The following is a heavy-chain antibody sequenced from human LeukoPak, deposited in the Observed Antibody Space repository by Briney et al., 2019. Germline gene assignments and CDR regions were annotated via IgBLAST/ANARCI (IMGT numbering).Heavy chain of an antibody. D-gene: IGHD4-17*01. CDR1: VFTVTSTS. CDR2: IRGDRST. CDR3: ARRRGGYGDGDFDY. Sequence: PGGSLRLSCAASVFTVTSTSRIWVRQAPGKGVECVSYIRGDRSTEYAEYVKGRFTISRDDSKNTVYLQMNSLRVEDTSVYYCARRRGGYGDGDFDYWGQGTLVTVSS. J-gene: IGHJ4*02. V-gene: IGHV3-66*04.